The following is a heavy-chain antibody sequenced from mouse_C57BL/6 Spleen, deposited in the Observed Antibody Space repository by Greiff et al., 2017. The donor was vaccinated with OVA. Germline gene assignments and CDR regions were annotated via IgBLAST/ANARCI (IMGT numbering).Heavy chain of an antibody. CDR1: GFNIKDYY. Sequence: EVKLMESGAELVRPGASVKLSCTASGFNIKDYYMHWVKQRPEQGLEWIGRIDPEDGDTEYAPKFQGKATMTADTSSNTAYLQLSSLTSEDTAVYYCTTAYYDGSSQYFDVWGTGTTVTVSS. D-gene: IGHD1-1*01. V-gene: IGHV14-1*01. J-gene: IGHJ1*03. CDR2: IDPEDGDT. CDR3: TTAYYDGSSQYFDV.